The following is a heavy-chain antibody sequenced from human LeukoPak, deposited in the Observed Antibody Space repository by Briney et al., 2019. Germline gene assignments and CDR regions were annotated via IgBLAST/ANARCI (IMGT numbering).Heavy chain of an antibody. V-gene: IGHV3-30-3*01. D-gene: IGHD6-19*01. CDR2: ISYDGSNK. CDR1: GFTFSSYA. CDR3: ARGVAVAGILDS. Sequence: GGSLRLPCAASGFTFSSYAMHWVRQAPGKGLEWVAVISYDGSNKYYADSVKGRFTISRDNSKNTLYLQMNSLRAEDTAVYYCARGVAVAGILDSWGQGTLSPSPQ. J-gene: IGHJ4*02.